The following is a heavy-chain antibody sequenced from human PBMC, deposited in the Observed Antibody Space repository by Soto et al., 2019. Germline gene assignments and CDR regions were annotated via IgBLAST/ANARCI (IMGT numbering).Heavy chain of an antibody. J-gene: IGHJ4*01. CDR3: SHRGFLVGYWDHGYLGY. V-gene: IGHV2-5*02. D-gene: IGHD2-8*02. CDR1: GFSLTTSGVG. Sequence: QITLKESGPTRVRPTQTLALTCTFSGFSLTTSGVGVGWIRKTPGKALEWLAVIYWDDDKRYSPSLKSRLTITKDTSKNPGGPTNAGQGPVDTANYFWSHRGFLVGYWDHGYLGYWGQGTLVTGSS. CDR2: IYWDDDK.